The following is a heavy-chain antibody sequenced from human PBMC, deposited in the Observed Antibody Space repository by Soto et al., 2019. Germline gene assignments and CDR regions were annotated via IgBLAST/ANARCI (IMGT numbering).Heavy chain of an antibody. CDR2: INPNSGCT. V-gene: IGHV1-2*04. CDR3: ARGGMTVYYYGMDV. Sequence: VASVKVSFKASGYTFTGYYMHWVRQARGQGLEWMGWINPNSGCTNYAQKFQGWVTMTRDTSISTAYMELSRLRSDDTAVYYCARGGMTVYYYGMDVWGQGTTVTVSS. CDR1: GYTFTGYY. D-gene: IGHD3-16*01. J-gene: IGHJ6*02.